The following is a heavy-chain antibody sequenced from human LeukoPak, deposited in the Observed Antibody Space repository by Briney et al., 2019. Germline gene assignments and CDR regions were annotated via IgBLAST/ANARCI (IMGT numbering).Heavy chain of an antibody. V-gene: IGHV3-7*04. Sequence: GGSLRLSCAASGFTFTDYWMSWVRQAPGKGPEWVANIRQDGSDNYYVDSVKGRFTISRDNAKNSLYLQMNSLRAEDTAVYYCARDRGYCSGGSCRIHYFDYWGQGTLVSVSS. CDR3: ARDRGYCSGGSCRIHYFDY. CDR2: IRQDGSDN. D-gene: IGHD2-15*01. CDR1: GFTFTDYW. J-gene: IGHJ4*02.